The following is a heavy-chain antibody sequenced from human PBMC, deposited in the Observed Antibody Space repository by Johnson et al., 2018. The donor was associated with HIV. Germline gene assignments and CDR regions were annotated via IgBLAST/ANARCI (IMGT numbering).Heavy chain of an antibody. J-gene: IGHJ3*02. V-gene: IGHV3-7*01. D-gene: IGHD3-22*01. CDR3: ARDRGYWDAFDI. CDR1: GFTFSDSW. Sequence: VQLVESGGGLVQPGGSLRLSCAASGFTFSDSWMNWVRQAPGKGLEWVANINQDGSQNPYVDSVQGRFTIPRDTATNSLFLQMNSLRAEDTAVYYCARDRGYWDAFDIWGQGTMVIVSS. CDR2: INQDGSQN.